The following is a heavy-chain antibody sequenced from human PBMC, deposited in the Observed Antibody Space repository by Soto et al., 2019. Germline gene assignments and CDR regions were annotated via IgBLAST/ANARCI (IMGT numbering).Heavy chain of an antibody. V-gene: IGHV1-69*06. CDR3: ASSSGNNYGVGTNYYFAY. CDR2: FIPIFGTA. CDR1: GGTFSTYS. D-gene: IGHD5-18*01. J-gene: IGHJ4*02. Sequence: QVQLVQSGAEVKKPGSSVKVSCKTSGGTFSTYSIVWVRQAPGEGLEWMGGFIPIFGTANYSQKFQDRVTITADKSTNTAFMELSSLKSEDTAMYYCASSSGNNYGVGTNYYFAYLGQGTLVTVSS.